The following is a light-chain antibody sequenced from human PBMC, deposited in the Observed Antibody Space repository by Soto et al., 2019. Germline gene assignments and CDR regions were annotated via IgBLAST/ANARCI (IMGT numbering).Light chain of an antibody. Sequence: EIVMTQSPATLSVSPGETATLSCRASQSVSYNLAWYQQKPGQGPRLLIYGAFTRATGIPARFSGSGSGTEVTRTISSLQSEDFAVYYGQQYKNCPPLTFGGGNKVEIK. CDR2: GAF. J-gene: IGKJ4*01. CDR3: QQYKNCPPLT. V-gene: IGKV3-15*01. CDR1: QSVSYN.